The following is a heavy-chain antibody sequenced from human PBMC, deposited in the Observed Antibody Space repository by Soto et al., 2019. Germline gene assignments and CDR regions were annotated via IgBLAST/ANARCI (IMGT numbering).Heavy chain of an antibody. J-gene: IGHJ4*02. CDR2: IKEDGSEE. V-gene: IGHV3-7*01. CDR1: GFTFSTYW. CDR3: ATAISSPFSSFDY. Sequence: EVQLVQSGGDLVQPGGSLRLSCVASGFTFSTYWMTWVRQAPGKGLEWVAAIKEDGSEEVYVDSVKGRFSISRDNAKTSLYLQLNSLRAEDTAVYYCATAISSPFSSFDYWGQGSLVTVSS. D-gene: IGHD2-2*01.